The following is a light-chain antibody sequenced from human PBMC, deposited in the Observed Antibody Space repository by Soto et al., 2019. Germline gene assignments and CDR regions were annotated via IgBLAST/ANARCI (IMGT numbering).Light chain of an antibody. CDR2: DAS. V-gene: IGKV3-15*01. CDR3: QQYNNWPPLT. CDR1: QSVGSN. J-gene: IGKJ4*01. Sequence: EIVMTQSPVTLSVSPGERATLSCRASQSVGSNLAWYQQKPGQAPRLLIYDASTRANGIPARFRGSGSGTEFTLTISSLQSEDFAVYYCQQYNNWPPLTFGGGTKVEIK.